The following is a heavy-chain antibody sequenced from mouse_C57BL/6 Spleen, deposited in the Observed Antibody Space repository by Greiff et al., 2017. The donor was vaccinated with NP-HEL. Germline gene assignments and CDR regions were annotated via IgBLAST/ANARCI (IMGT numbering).Heavy chain of an antibody. V-gene: IGHV1-7*01. Sequence: VQLQQSGAELAKPGASVKLSCKASGYTFTSHWMHWVKQRPGQGLEWIGYITPSSGYTKSNQKFKDKATLTADKSSSTAYMQLSSLTYEDSAVYYCARGGSYDDDEYYYAMDYWGQGTAVTVSS. CDR1: GYTFTSHW. CDR2: ITPSSGYT. D-gene: IGHD2-4*01. J-gene: IGHJ4*01. CDR3: ARGGSYDDDEYYYAMDY.